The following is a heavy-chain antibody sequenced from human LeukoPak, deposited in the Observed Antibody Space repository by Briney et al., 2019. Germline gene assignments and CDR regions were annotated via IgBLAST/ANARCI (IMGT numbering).Heavy chain of an antibody. CDR3: ARGSSSSEYFQH. V-gene: IGHV3-74*01. Sequence: GGSLRLSCAAPGFTFSSYWMHWVRQAPGKGLVWVSRINTDGSSTSYADSVKGRFTISRDNAKNTLYPQMNSLRAEDTAVYYCARGSSSSEYFQHWGQGTLVTVSS. CDR2: INTDGSST. CDR1: GFTFSSYW. J-gene: IGHJ1*01. D-gene: IGHD6-6*01.